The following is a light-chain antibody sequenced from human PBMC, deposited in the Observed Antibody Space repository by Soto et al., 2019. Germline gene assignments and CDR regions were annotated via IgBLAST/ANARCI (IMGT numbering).Light chain of an antibody. CDR2: DAS. V-gene: IGKV3-11*01. CDR3: QQRSNGPLT. CDR1: QSVSSY. J-gene: IGKJ4*01. Sequence: EIVLTHYPATLSLSPGETATLSCRSSQSVSSYLAWYQQKPGQAPRLLIYDASNRATGIPARFSGSGSGTDFTLTISSLEPEDFEVYYCQQRSNGPLTFGGGTKVDIK.